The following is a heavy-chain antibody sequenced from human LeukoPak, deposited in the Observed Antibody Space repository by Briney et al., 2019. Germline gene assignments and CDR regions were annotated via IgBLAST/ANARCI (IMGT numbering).Heavy chain of an antibody. D-gene: IGHD6-13*01. CDR2: ISAYNGST. CDR3: ARSHSSSSFHWFDP. Sequence: ASVKVSCKASGYTFTSYGISWVRQAPGQGLEWMGWISAYNGSTNYAQKLQGRVTMTTDTSTSTAYMELRSLRSDDTAVYYCARSHSSSSFHWFDPWGQGTLVTVSS. J-gene: IGHJ5*02. V-gene: IGHV1-18*01. CDR1: GYTFTSYG.